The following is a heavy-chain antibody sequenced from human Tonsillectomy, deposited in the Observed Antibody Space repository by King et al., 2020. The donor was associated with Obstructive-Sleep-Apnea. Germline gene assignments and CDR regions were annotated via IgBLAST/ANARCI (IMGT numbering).Heavy chain of an antibody. CDR3: ARDITYYYDSSGYRQNSFDF. J-gene: IGHJ4*02. CDR2: ISSSGSRI. V-gene: IGHV3-11*01. CDR1: GFSFSDYY. D-gene: IGHD3-22*01. Sequence: VQLVESGGGLVKPGGSLRLSCVASGFSFSDYYMSWIRQAPGKGLEWASYISSSGSRIYYADSVKGRFTISRDNAKNSLYLQMNSLRAEDTAVYYCARDITYYYDSSGYRQNSFDFWGQGTLVTVSP.